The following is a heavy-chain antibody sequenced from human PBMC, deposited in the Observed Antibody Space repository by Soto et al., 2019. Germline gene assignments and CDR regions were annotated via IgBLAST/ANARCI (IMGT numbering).Heavy chain of an antibody. Sequence: SETLSLTYTVSGASIRSFFWTWIRQPPGRGLEWIGNIYYSVSTNYNPSLKNRVTMSVDTSKNQFSLMLTSVTAADTAVYYCARPSGSYSYYYGMDVWGQGTTVTVSS. CDR2: IYYSVST. CDR3: ARPSGSYSYYYGMDV. J-gene: IGHJ6*02. V-gene: IGHV4-59*01. D-gene: IGHD1-26*01. CDR1: GASIRSFF.